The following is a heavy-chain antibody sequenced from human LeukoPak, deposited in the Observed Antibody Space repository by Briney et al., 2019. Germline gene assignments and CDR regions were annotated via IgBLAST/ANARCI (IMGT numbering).Heavy chain of an antibody. CDR3: ARDLEEYSSGWSTFDY. J-gene: IGHJ4*02. D-gene: IGHD6-19*01. CDR1: GYTFTSYG. Sequence: ASVKVSCKASGYTFTSYGITWVRQAPGQGLEWMGWISAYNGNTNYAQKLQGRVTMTTDTSTSTAYMELRSLRSDDTAVYYCARDLEEYSSGWSTFDYWGQGTLVTVSS. V-gene: IGHV1-18*01. CDR2: ISAYNGNT.